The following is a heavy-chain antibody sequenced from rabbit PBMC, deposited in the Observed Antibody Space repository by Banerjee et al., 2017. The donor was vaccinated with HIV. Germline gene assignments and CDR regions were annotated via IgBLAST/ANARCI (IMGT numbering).Heavy chain of an antibody. CDR2: IYGGSSGTT. D-gene: IGHD1-1*01. Sequence: QSLEESGGGLVKPGASLTLTCTASGFSFSSSDYMCWVRQAPGKGLEWIACIYGGSSGTTYYASWAKGRFTISKTSSTTVTLQMTSLTAADTATYFCARREPTYINFNLWGPGTLVTVS. V-gene: IGHV1S40*01. CDR3: ARREPTYINFNL. CDR1: GFSFSSSDY. J-gene: IGHJ4*01.